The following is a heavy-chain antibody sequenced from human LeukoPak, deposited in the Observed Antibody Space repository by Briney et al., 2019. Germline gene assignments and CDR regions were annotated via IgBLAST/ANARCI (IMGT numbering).Heavy chain of an antibody. D-gene: IGHD2-2*01. CDR2: TYYGGGP. V-gene: IGHV4-59*13. CDR1: GGSTGSNY. CDR3: ARVGGCSSTTCSWKYYNYYMDV. Sequence: SATLSLTWSVAGGSTGSNYGGGIGRPPGKGWEGIGVTYYGGGPNYNPSPRSGVTISVDTSKNQFSLKLRSVPAPDTAVYYCARVGGCSSTTCSWKYYNYYMDVWGKGATATVSS. J-gene: IGHJ6*03.